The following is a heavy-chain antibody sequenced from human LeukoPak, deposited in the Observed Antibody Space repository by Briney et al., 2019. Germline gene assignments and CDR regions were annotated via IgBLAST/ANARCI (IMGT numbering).Heavy chain of an antibody. V-gene: IGHV4-34*01. J-gene: IGHJ5*02. CDR3: ARAYHSSWYLNWFDP. CDR1: GGSFSGYY. Sequence: SETLSLTCAVYGGSFSGYYWSWILQPPGKGLEWIGEINHSGSTNYNPSLKSRVTISVDTSKNQFSLKLSSVTAADTAVYYCARAYHSSWYLNWFDPWGQGTLVTVSS. D-gene: IGHD6-13*01. CDR2: INHSGST.